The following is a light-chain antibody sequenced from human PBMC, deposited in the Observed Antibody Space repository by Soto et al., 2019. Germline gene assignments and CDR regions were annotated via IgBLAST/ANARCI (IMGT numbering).Light chain of an antibody. CDR1: QGISSY. V-gene: IGKV1-9*01. CDR3: QQLNSYPLT. CDR2: AAS. J-gene: IGKJ4*01. Sequence: IELTQSPSSLSAFVGNRVTINCRASQGISSYVAWYQQKPAKARKLLIYAASTRQSGVPSRFIGSGSGTDFALTISSLQPEDVATYYCQQLNSYPLTFGGGTKVEIK.